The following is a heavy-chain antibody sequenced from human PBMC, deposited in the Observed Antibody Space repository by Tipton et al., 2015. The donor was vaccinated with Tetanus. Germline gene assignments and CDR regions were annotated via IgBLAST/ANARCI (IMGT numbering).Heavy chain of an antibody. D-gene: IGHD4-23*01. CDR2: VSDSGST. Sequence: TLFLTCSVSGAPVTSGRHHWSWIRLAPGRGLEWIGFVSDSGSTNYNPSVRGRVAISLDTSKNQFSLELTSVTAADAAIYFCARDSSLGSNSWAFDLWGRGTTVTVSS. CDR1: GAPVTSGRHH. J-gene: IGHJ3*01. CDR3: ARDSSLGSNSWAFDL. V-gene: IGHV4-61*01.